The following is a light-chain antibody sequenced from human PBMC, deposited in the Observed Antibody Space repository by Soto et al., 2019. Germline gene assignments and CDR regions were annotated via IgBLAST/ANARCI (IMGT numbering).Light chain of an antibody. J-gene: IGKJ5*01. CDR1: QSVSSY. V-gene: IGKV3-20*01. CDR2: GVS. Sequence: EIVLTQSPATLSLSPGEIATLSCRASQSVSSYLAWYQQKPGQAPRLLIYGVSSRASGIPDRFFGSGSGTDFTLTINRLEPEDFAVYYCQQYANSPITFGQGTRLEIK. CDR3: QQYANSPIT.